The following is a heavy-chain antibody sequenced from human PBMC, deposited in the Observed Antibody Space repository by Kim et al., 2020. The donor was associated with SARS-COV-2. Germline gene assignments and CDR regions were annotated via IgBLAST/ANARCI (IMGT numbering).Heavy chain of an antibody. D-gene: IGHD1-20*01. V-gene: IGHV4-59*01. J-gene: IGHJ4*02. Sequence: NPSLKSRVTISVGTSKNQFSLKLSSVTAADTAVYYCARDRIGYNWNYFDYWGQGTLVTVSS. CDR3: ARDRIGYNWNYFDY.